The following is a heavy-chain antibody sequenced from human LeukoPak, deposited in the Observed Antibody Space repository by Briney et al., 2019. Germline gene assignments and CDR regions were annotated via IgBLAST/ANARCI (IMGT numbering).Heavy chain of an antibody. CDR3: ARRAPGYCSGGSCYRTSYYYYYYMDV. CDR1: GGSFSGYY. CDR2: INHSGST. V-gene: IGHV4-34*01. Sequence: SETLSLTCAVYGGSFSGYYWSWIRQPPGKGLEWIGEINHSGSTNYNPSLKSRVTISVDTSKNQFSLKLSSVTAADTAVYYCARRAPGYCSGGSCYRTSYYYYYYMDVWGKGTTVTISS. D-gene: IGHD2-15*01. J-gene: IGHJ6*03.